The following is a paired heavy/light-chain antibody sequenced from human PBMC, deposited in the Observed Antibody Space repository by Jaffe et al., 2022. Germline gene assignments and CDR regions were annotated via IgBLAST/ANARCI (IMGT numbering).Heavy chain of an antibody. CDR3: AKDVKFSYYNILTGYSLYYMDV. CDR2: INPSGGDT. CDR1: GYTFTNYY. V-gene: IGHV1-46*01. J-gene: IGHJ6*03. Sequence: QMQLVQSGAEVKKPGASVKVSCKASGYTFTNYYMQWVRQAPGQGPEWMGIINPSGGDTSYAQKFQGRIIMTRDTSTSTVYMELSSLRSEDTAVYYCAKDVKFSYYNILTGYSLYYMDVWGKGTTVTVSS. D-gene: IGHD3-9*01.
Light chain of an antibody. J-gene: IGLJ1*01. CDR3: QSYDSSLSGYV. Sequence: QTVLTQPPSVSGAPGQRVTISCTGSSSNIGAGYHVHWYQQVPGTAPKLLIYGNINRPSGVPDRFSGSKSGTSASLAITGLQAEDEGDYYCQSYDSSLSGYVFGTGTKVTVL. CDR1: SSNIGAGYH. V-gene: IGLV1-40*01. CDR2: GNI.